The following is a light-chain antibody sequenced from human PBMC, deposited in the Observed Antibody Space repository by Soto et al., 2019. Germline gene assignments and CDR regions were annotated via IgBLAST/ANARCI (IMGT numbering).Light chain of an antibody. CDR1: QSISSY. Sequence: DIQMTQSPSSLSASVGDRVTITCRASQSISSYLNWYQQKPGKASKLLIYAASSLQSGVPSRFSGSGSGTDFTLTISSLQPEDFATYYCQQSYSTVFTFGPGTKVDIK. CDR2: AAS. V-gene: IGKV1-39*01. J-gene: IGKJ3*01. CDR3: QQSYSTVFT.